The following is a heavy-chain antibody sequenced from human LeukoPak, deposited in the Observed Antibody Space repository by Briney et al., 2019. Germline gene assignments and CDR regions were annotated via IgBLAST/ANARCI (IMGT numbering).Heavy chain of an antibody. Sequence: SQTLSLTCTVSGGSISSGSYYWSWIRQPAGKGLEWIGRIYTSGSTNYNPSLKSRVTISVDTSKNQFPLKLNSVTAADTAMYYCAKSGGYGLIDYWGQGTLVTVSS. CDR3: AKSGGYGLIDY. CDR1: GGSISSGSYY. CDR2: IYTSGST. J-gene: IGHJ4*02. V-gene: IGHV4-61*02. D-gene: IGHD1-26*01.